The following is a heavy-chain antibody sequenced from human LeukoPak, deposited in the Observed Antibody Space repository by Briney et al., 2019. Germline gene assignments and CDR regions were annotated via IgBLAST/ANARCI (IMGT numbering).Heavy chain of an antibody. J-gene: IGHJ4*02. Sequence: VASVKVSCKTSGYSFSSYGIQWVRQAPGHGPEWMGWISAYNGNTNYAQKLQGRVTMTTDTSTSTAFMELRSLRSDDTAVYYCARDLGTYYYGSGSYYNPDYWGQGTLVTVSS. CDR1: GYSFSSYG. V-gene: IGHV1-18*01. CDR3: ARDLGTYYYGSGSYYNPDY. D-gene: IGHD3-10*01. CDR2: ISAYNGNT.